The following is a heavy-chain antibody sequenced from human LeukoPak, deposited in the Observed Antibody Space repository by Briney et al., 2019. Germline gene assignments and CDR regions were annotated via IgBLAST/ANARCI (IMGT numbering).Heavy chain of an antibody. CDR1: GFTFSSYS. V-gene: IGHV3-48*01. Sequence: SGGSLRLSCAASGFTFSSYSMNWVRQAPGKGLEWVSYISSSSSTIYYADSVKGRFTVSRDNAKNSLYLQMNTLRAEDTAVYYCATHCSTSNCLWGQGTLVTVAS. CDR2: ISSSSSTI. CDR3: ATHCSTSNCL. J-gene: IGHJ4*02. D-gene: IGHD2-2*01.